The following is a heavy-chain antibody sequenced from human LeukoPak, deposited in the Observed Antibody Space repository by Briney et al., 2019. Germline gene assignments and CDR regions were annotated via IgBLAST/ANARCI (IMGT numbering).Heavy chain of an antibody. J-gene: IGHJ4*02. CDR2: INSDGSST. Sequence: GGSLRLSCAASGFTFSSYWMHWVRQAPGRGLVWVSRINSDGSSTSYADSVKGRFTISRDNAKNTLYLQMNSLRAEDTAVYYCARVGDYSIINYFDYWGQGTLVTVSS. V-gene: IGHV3-74*01. CDR3: ARVGDYSIINYFDY. D-gene: IGHD4-11*01. CDR1: GFTFSSYW.